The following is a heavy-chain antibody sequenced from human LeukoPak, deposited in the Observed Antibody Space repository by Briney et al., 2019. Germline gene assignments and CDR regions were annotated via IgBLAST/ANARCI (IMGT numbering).Heavy chain of an antibody. CDR3: ARDPYCGGDCYPPGSDAFDI. Sequence: PSETLSLTCTVSGGSISSYYWSWIRQPPGKGLEWIGYIYYSGSTYYNPSLKSRVTISVDTSKNQFSLKLSSVTAADTAVYYCARDPYCGGDCYPPGSDAFDIWGQGTMVTVSS. V-gene: IGHV4-59*12. D-gene: IGHD2-21*02. CDR1: GGSISSYY. J-gene: IGHJ3*02. CDR2: IYYSGST.